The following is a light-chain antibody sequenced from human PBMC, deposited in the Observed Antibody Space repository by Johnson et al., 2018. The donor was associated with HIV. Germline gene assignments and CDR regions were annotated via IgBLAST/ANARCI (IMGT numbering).Light chain of an antibody. J-gene: IGLJ1*01. V-gene: IGLV1-51*01. CDR1: DSNIGNNY. CDR2: ANN. CDR3: ATWDRSLTIGGV. Sequence: QSVLTQPPSVSAAPGQKVAISCFGSDSNIGNNYVSWYQQLPGTAPRLLISANNERPSDIPYRFSGSKSGTSATLGITGLQTGDEADYYCATWDRSLTIGGVFGTGTKVTVL.